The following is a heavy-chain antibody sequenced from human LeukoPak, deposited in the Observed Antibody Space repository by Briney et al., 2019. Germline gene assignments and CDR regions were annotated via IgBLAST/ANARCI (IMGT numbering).Heavy chain of an antibody. CDR1: GYSISNDYY. CDR2: IYHSGST. Sequence: SETLSLTCTVSGYSISNDYYWGWIRQPPGKGLEWIGSIYHSGSTYYNPSLKSRVTISVDTSKNQFSLKLSSVTAADTAVYYCAAQRRRLTMVRGVPGWFDPWGQGTLVTVSS. D-gene: IGHD3-10*01. V-gene: IGHV4-38-2*02. CDR3: AAQRRRLTMVRGVPGWFDP. J-gene: IGHJ5*02.